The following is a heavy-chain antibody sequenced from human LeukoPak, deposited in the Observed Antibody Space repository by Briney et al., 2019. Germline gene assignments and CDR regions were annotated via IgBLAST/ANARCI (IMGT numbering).Heavy chain of an antibody. J-gene: IGHJ6*03. CDR1: GFTFSSYA. D-gene: IGHD6-13*01. CDR2: ISSSGSTI. V-gene: IGHV3-48*03. Sequence: GRSLRLSCAASGFTFSSYAMHWVRQAPGKGLEGVSYISSSGSTIYYADSVKGRFTISRDNAKNSLYLQMNSLRAEDTAVYYCARGSIAAAGYYYYYYMDVWGKGTTVTISS. CDR3: ARGSIAAAGYYYYYYMDV.